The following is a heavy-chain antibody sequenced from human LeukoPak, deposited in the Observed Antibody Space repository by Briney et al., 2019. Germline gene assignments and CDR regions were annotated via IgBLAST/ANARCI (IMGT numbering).Heavy chain of an antibody. CDR2: INTNTGNP. Sequence: ASVKVSCKASGYTFTSYAMNWVRQAPGQGLEWMGWINTNTGNPTYAQGFTGRFVFSLDTSVSTAYLQISSLKAEDTAVYCCARGSSGWYLDAFDIWGQGTMVTVSS. D-gene: IGHD6-19*01. J-gene: IGHJ3*02. CDR1: GYTFTSYA. CDR3: ARGSSGWYLDAFDI. V-gene: IGHV7-4-1*02.